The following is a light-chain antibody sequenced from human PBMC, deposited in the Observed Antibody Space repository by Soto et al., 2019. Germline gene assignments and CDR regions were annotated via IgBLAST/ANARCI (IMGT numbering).Light chain of an antibody. J-gene: IGKJ1*01. CDR3: QHYNSYSEA. CDR1: QSISSW. V-gene: IGKV1-5*01. CDR2: DAS. Sequence: IHMTQSPSTLSASVGDRVTITCRASQSISSWLAWFQQKPGKAPKVLIYDASSLESGVPSRFSGSGSGTEFTLTISSLQPDDFATYYCQHYNSYSEAFGQGTKVDIK.